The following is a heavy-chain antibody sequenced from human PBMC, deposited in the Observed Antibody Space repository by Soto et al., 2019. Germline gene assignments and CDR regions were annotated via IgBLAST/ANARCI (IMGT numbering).Heavy chain of an antibody. J-gene: IGHJ5*02. V-gene: IGHV3-7*03. D-gene: IGHD6-6*01. CDR3: ARDGPYSSPSNRHNWFDP. CDR2: IKQDGSEK. Sequence: EVQLVESGGGLVQPGGSMRLSCAASGFTFNSYWMSWVRQAPGKGLEWVANIKQDGSEKYYVDSVKGRFTISRDNAKNALYLQMNSLRAEDTAVYYCARDGPYSSPSNRHNWFDPWGQGTLVTVSS. CDR1: GFTFNSYW.